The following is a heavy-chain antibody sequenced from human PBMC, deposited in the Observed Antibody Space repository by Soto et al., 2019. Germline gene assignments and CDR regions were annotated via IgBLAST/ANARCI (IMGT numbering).Heavy chain of an antibody. J-gene: IGHJ4*02. Sequence: QVQLQESGPGLVKPSETLSLMCTVSGGSISSYYWSWIRQPPGKGLEWIGYIYYSGSTNYNPSLKRRVTISADTPQNQCPLKLSSVTAADTAVYYCARERRDGYKHYFDYWGQGTLVTVSS. CDR3: ARERRDGYKHYFDY. D-gene: IGHD5-12*01. CDR1: GGSISSYY. CDR2: IYYSGST. V-gene: IGHV4-59*01.